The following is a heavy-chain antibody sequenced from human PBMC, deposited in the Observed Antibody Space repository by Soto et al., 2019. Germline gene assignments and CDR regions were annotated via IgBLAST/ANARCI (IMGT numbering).Heavy chain of an antibody. V-gene: IGHV4-61*01. J-gene: IGHJ4*02. CDR2: IYYSGST. CDR1: GGSVSSGSYY. CDR3: ARERLTLRYFDY. Sequence: SETLSLTCTVSGGSVSSGSYYWSWIRQPPGKGLEWIGYIYYSGSTNYNPSLKSRVTISVDTSKNQFSLKLSTVTAADTAVYYCARERLTLRYFDYWGQGTLVTVSS. D-gene: IGHD3-22*01.